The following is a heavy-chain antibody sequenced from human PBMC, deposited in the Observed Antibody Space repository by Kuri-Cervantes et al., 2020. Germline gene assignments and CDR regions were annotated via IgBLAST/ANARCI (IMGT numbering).Heavy chain of an antibody. CDR1: GGSVSSYY. D-gene: IGHD3-3*01. Sequence: SETLSLTCTVSGGSVSSYYWTWIRQPPGKGLESIGYIYSSGSTNYNPSLKSRVTISVDSSKNQFSLKLSSVTAADTAVYYCARGYDFWSGRGGMDVWGQGTTVTVSS. V-gene: IGHV4-59*02. CDR2: IYSSGST. CDR3: ARGYDFWSGRGGMDV. J-gene: IGHJ6*02.